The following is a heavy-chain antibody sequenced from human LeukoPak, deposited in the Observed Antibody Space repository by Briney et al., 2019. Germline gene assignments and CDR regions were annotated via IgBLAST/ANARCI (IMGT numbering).Heavy chain of an antibody. Sequence: GGSLRLSCAASGFTFSNYGMHWVRQAPGKGLEWVAFIRYDGSNKYYADSVKGRFTISRDNSKNTLYLQMNSLRAEDTAVYYCAKDLAYYYGSGNYFDYWGQGTLVTVSS. CDR1: GFTFSNYG. J-gene: IGHJ4*02. V-gene: IGHV3-30*02. D-gene: IGHD3-10*01. CDR3: AKDLAYYYGSGNYFDY. CDR2: IRYDGSNK.